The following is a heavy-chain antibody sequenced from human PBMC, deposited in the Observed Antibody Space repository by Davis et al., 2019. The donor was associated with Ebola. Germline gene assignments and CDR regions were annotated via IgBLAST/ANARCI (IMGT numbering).Heavy chain of an antibody. Sequence: SVKVSCKASAGTFSSYAISWVRQAPGQGLEWMGGIIPIFGTANYAQKFQGRVTITADESTSTAYMELSSLRSEDTAVYYCARPPGADSSGYYPEYFQHWGQGTLVTVSS. CDR3: ARPPGADSSGYYPEYFQH. J-gene: IGHJ1*01. CDR1: AGTFSSYA. D-gene: IGHD3-22*01. V-gene: IGHV1-69*13. CDR2: IIPIFGTA.